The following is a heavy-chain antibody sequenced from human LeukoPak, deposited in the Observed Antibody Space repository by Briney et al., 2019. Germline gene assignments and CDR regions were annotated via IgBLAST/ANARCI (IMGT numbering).Heavy chain of an antibody. Sequence: GASVKVSCKASGGTFSSYAISWVRQAPGQGLEWMGGIIPIFGTANYAQKFQGRVTITADKSTSTAYMELSSLRSEDTAVYYCARDLRCSSTSCYPTGWFDPWGQGTLVTVSS. CDR3: ARDLRCSSTSCYPTGWFDP. CDR1: GGTFSSYA. J-gene: IGHJ5*02. CDR2: IIPIFGTA. V-gene: IGHV1-69*06. D-gene: IGHD2-2*01.